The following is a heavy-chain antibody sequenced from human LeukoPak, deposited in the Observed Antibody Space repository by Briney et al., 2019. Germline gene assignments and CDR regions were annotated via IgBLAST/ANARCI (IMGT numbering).Heavy chain of an antibody. CDR1: GFTFSSFA. V-gene: IGHV3-64*01. D-gene: IGHD3-10*01. J-gene: IGHJ4*02. CDR3: ARSFSGMDY. Sequence: GGSLRLSCAASGFTFSSFAMHCVRQAPGEGLEYVSTISGNGDSTYYANSVRGRFTISRENSKNTLYLQMGSLRTEDMAVYYCARSFSGMDYWGQGTLVTVSS. CDR2: ISGNGDST.